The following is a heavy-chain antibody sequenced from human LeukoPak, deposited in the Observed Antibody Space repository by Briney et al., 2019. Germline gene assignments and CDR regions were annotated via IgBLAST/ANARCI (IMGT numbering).Heavy chain of an antibody. D-gene: IGHD3-3*01. CDR2: IRYDGSNK. CDR3: AKIGRRYDFWTGYYEEEVDYMDV. CDR1: GFTFSSYG. V-gene: IGHV3-30*02. J-gene: IGHJ6*03. Sequence: GGSLRLSCAASGFTFSSYGMHWVRQAPGKVLEWVAFIRYDGSNKYYADSVKGRFTISRDNSKDTLYLQMNSLRAEDTAVYYCAKIGRRYDFWTGYYEEEVDYMDVWGKGTTVTVSS.